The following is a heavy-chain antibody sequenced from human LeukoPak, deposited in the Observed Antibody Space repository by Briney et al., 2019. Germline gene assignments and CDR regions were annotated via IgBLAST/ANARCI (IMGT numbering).Heavy chain of an antibody. J-gene: IGHJ4*02. CDR3: ARGFYYLYYFDS. V-gene: IGHV4-59*08. CDR1: GGSFINYY. Sequence: SETLSLTCTVSGGSFINYYWTWIRQPPGKGLEWIAFIYYTGRTRYNPSLQSRVTISLDASKNKFSLKLSSVTAADTAVYYCARGFYYLYYFDSWGQGTPVTVSS. D-gene: IGHD3-22*01. CDR2: IYYTGRT.